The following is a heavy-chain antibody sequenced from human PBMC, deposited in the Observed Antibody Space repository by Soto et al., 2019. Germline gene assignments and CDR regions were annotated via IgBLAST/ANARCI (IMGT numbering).Heavy chain of an antibody. D-gene: IGHD6-13*01. J-gene: IGHJ2*01. V-gene: IGHV3-23*01. CDR2: ISGSGGST. CDR3: AKDYGGSSPRRPMDWYFDL. CDR1: GFTFSSYA. Sequence: EVQLLESGGGLVQPGGSLRLSCAASGFTFSSYAMSWVRQAPGKGLEWVSAISGSGGSTYYADSVKGRFTISRDNSKNTLYLQMNSLRAEDTAVYYCAKDYGGSSPRRPMDWYFDLWGRGTLVTVSS.